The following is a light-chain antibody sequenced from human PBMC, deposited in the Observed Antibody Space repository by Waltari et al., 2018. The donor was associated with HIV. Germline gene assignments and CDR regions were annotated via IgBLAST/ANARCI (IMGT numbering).Light chain of an antibody. CDR3: QQYHGETPMYT. CDR1: QNVNRD. J-gene: IGKJ2*01. CDR2: STS. V-gene: IGKV3-15*01. Sequence: ELVMTQSPATLSVSPGESATLSCKASQNVNRDLAWYQQRPGQAPRLLIFSTSHRSFGVPASFSGSGFGTEFTLTISSLQSEDFAVDYCQQYHGETPMYTFGQGTKVEIK.